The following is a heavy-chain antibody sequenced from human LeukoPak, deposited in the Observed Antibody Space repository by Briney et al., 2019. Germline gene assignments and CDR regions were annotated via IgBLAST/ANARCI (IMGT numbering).Heavy chain of an antibody. V-gene: IGHV3-23*01. D-gene: IGHD3-10*01. CDR2: IGVSGGNT. CDR1: GFTFSSYS. Sequence: PGGSLRLSCAASGFTFSSYSMSWVRQAPGKGLEWASAIGVSGGNTFYADSVKGRFTISRDNSKSMLYLQVNSLRAEDTAVYYCAKDGYYGGRSWGYFDSWGQGTLVTVSS. CDR3: AKDGYYGGRSWGYFDS. J-gene: IGHJ4*02.